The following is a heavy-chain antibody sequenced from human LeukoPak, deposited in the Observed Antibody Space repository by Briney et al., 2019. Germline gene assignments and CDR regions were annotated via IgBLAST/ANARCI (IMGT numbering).Heavy chain of an antibody. D-gene: IGHD3-10*01. J-gene: IGHJ5*02. CDR1: GGTFSSYA. V-gene: IGHV1-3*01. CDR3: ARDAKYYYGSGSYNWFDP. CDR2: INAGNGNT. Sequence: ASVKVSCKASGGTFSSYAISWVRQAPGQRLEWMGWINAGNGNTKYSQKFQGRVTITRDTSASTAYMELSSLRSEDTAVYYCARDAKYYYGSGSYNWFDPWGQGTLVTVSS.